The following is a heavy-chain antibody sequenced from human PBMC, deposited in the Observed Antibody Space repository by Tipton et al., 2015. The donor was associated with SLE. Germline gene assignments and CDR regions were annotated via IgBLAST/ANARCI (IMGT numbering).Heavy chain of an antibody. CDR2: ISYDGSNK. CDR1: GFTFSSYA. Sequence: SLRLSCAASGFTFSSYAMHWVRQAPGKGLEWVAVISYDGSNKYYADSVKGRFTISRDNSKNTLYLQMNSLRAEDTAVYYCARDWGADIWGQGTMVTVSS. V-gene: IGHV3-30-3*01. J-gene: IGHJ3*02. D-gene: IGHD3-16*01. CDR3: ARDWGADI.